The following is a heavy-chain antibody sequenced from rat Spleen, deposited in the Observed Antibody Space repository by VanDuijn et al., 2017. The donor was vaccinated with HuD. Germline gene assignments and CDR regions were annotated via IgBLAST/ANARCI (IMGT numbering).Heavy chain of an antibody. V-gene: IGHV7-7*01. CDR2: IRSKANDYTT. CDR3: RTSNISYFEY. J-gene: IGHJ2*01. D-gene: IGHD2-7*01. Sequence: EVRLLESGGGLVQPGGSMRLSCAGSGFTFSDFYTNWIRQPAGKALEWLGFIRSKANDYTTEYNPSVKGRFTNARDDTQNILFLQMNTLRAEDTATYYCRTSNISYFEYWGQGVMVTVST. CDR1: GFTFSDFY.